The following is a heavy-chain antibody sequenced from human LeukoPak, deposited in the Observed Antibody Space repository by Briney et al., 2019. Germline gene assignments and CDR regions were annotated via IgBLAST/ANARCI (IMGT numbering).Heavy chain of an antibody. CDR3: AKCMGYGSGSYSVYYGMDV. V-gene: IGHV3-13*01. J-gene: IGHJ6*02. CDR2: IASGFHT. D-gene: IGHD3-10*01. CDR1: GFTLGSHD. Sequence: GGSLRLSCTASGFTLGSHDMHWVRQTRGEGLEWVAAIASGFHTFYAGSVKGRFTVSREDAKNSLYLQMNSLRVGDTAVYYCAKCMGYGSGSYSVYYGMDVWGQGTTVTVSS.